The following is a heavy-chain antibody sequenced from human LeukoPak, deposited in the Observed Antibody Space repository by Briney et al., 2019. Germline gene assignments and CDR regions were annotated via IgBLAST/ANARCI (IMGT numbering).Heavy chain of an antibody. CDR2: MNPNSGNT. Sequence: GASVEVSCKASGYTFTSYDINWVRQATGQGLEWMGWMNPNSGNTGYAQKFQGRVTMTRNTSISTAYMELSSLRSEDTAVYYCARTLSTIFGLWFDPWGQGTLVTVPS. D-gene: IGHD3-3*01. CDR1: GYTFTSYD. J-gene: IGHJ5*02. CDR3: ARTLSTIFGLWFDP. V-gene: IGHV1-8*01.